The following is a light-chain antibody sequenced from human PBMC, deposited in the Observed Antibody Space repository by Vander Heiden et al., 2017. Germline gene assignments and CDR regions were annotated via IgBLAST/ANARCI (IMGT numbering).Light chain of an antibody. J-gene: IGKJ4*01. Sequence: DVHLTQSPSSLSAPVGGRVTLTCRASQVIRSDLAWYQVKPGKVPKVLIYWASPLESGVPPRFSGRGSWADFPLTLRSPQPEDVATYFCQNHYRFPLGFGGGTKVEIK. V-gene: IGKV1-27*01. CDR2: WAS. CDR1: QVIRSD. CDR3: QNHYRFPLG.